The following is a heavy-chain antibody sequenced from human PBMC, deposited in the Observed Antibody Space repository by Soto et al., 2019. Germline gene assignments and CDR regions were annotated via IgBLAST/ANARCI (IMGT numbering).Heavy chain of an antibody. D-gene: IGHD2-8*01. J-gene: IGHJ5*02. CDR1: GDSFTNYA. Sequence: QVLLVQSGAEMKQPGSSVSVSCKASGDSFTNYAFTWVRQAPGQGPEWLGGIILALGTPHYSQRFQGRLTITADESSSKVYMELVSLRLDDTAVYYCGRYCTNTKCRGGYYLDLWGQGTLLTVSS. CDR2: IILALGTP. CDR3: GRYCTNTKCRGGYYLDL. V-gene: IGHV1-69*01.